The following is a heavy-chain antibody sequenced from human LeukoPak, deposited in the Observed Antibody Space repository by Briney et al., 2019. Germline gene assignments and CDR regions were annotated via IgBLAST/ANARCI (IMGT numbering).Heavy chain of an antibody. Sequence: GGSLRLSCAASGFTFSSYDMHWVRQATGKGLEWVSAIGTAGDTYYPGSVKGRFTISRENAKNSLYLQMNSLRAGDTAVYYCARGGYCSGGSCYRSPHPLYNWFDPWGQGTLVTVSS. CDR1: GFTFSSYD. D-gene: IGHD2-15*01. V-gene: IGHV3-13*01. CDR3: ARGGYCSGGSCYRSPHPLYNWFDP. J-gene: IGHJ5*02. CDR2: IGTAGDT.